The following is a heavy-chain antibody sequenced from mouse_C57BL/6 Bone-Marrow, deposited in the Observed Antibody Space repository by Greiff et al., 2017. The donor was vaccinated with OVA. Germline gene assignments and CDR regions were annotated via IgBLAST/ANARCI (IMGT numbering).Heavy chain of an antibody. D-gene: IGHD3-2*02. CDR3: ARHHYGSGYSYVMDY. Sequence: VQVVESGAELVKPGASVKLSCKASGYTFTEYTIHWVKQRSGQGLEWIGWFYPGSGSIKYNEKFKDKATLTVDKSSSTAYMELSSLTSDDSAVYFCARHHYGSGYSYVMDYWGQGKSVTVTS. CDR1: GYTFTEYT. CDR2: FYPGSGSI. J-gene: IGHJ4*01. V-gene: IGHV1-62-2*01.